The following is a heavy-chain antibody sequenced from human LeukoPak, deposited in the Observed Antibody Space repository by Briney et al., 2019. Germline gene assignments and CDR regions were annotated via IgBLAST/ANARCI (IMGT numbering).Heavy chain of an antibody. J-gene: IGHJ4*02. V-gene: IGHV1-8*01. D-gene: IGHD3-3*01. Sequence: GASVKVSCKASGYTFTSYDINWVRQATGQGLEWMGWMNPNSGNTGYAQKFQGRVTMTRNTSISTAYMELSSLRSEDTAVYYCARGVTRTYYDFWSGYTGVFDYWGQGTLVTVSS. CDR3: ARGVTRTYYDFWSGYTGVFDY. CDR1: GYTFTSYD. CDR2: MNPNSGNT.